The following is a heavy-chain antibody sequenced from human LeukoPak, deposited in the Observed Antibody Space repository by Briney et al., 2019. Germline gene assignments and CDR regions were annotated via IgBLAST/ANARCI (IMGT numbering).Heavy chain of an antibody. J-gene: IGHJ5*02. Sequence: SETQSLTCTVSGGSISSSSYYWGRIPQPPGQGLVGIGSIYYSGSTYYNPSLKSRVTISVDTSKNQFSLKLSSVTAADTAVYYCARHGYYSNSHWFDPWGQGTLVTVSS. CDR3: ARHGYYSNSHWFDP. D-gene: IGHD4-11*01. CDR1: GGSISSSSYY. CDR2: IYYSGST. V-gene: IGHV4-39*01.